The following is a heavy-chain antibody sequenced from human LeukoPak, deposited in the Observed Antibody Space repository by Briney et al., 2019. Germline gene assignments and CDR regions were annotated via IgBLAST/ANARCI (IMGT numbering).Heavy chain of an antibody. D-gene: IGHD2-21*02. V-gene: IGHV1-3*01. CDR3: ARDSYTGDWMNWFDP. CDR2: INAGNGNT. CDR1: GYTFTSYA. J-gene: IGHJ5*02. Sequence: GASVKVSCKASGYTFTSYAMHWVRQAPGQRLEWMGWINAGNGNTKYSQKFQGRVTITRDTSASTAYMELSSLRSEDTAVYYCARDSYTGDWMNWFDPWGQGTLVTVSS.